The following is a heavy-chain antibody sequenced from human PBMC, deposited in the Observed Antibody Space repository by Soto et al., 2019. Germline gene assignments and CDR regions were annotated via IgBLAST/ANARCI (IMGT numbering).Heavy chain of an antibody. J-gene: IGHJ5*02. V-gene: IGHV1-18*01. Sequence: QVHLVQAGVEVKTPGASVKVSCQASGYTFFTYDISWVRQAPGQGLECMGWISTYIGDTKYAQKFQGRVTMTTDTATATAYLELRSMRSDETAVYYCARHHGPTTSENWFETWGQGTLVTVSS. CDR1: GYTFFTYD. D-gene: IGHD5-12*01. CDR2: ISTYIGDT. CDR3: ARHHGPTTSENWFET.